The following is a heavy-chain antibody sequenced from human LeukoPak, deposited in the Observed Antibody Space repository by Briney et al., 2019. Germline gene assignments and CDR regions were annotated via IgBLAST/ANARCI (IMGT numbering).Heavy chain of an antibody. CDR2: ISSSSSYI. J-gene: IGHJ5*02. CDR3: ARDDEVVPAAIHNWFDP. V-gene: IGHV3-21*01. D-gene: IGHD2-2*01. Sequence: PGGSLRLSCAASGFTFSYAWMNWVRQAPGKGLEWVSSISSSSSYIYYADSVKGRFTISRDNAKNSLYLQMNSLRAEDTAVYYCARDDEVVPAAIHNWFDPWGQGTLVTVSS. CDR1: GFTFSYAW.